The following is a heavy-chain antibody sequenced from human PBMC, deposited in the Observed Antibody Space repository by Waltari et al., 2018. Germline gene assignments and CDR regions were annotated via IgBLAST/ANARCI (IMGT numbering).Heavy chain of an antibody. Sequence: EVQLVESGGGLVQPGGSLRLSCGASGFTFSRYWMSWVRQTPGKGLEWVANINYDGSQKYYVDSVKGRFTISSDNAKNSVYLQMNSLRVEDTAVYYCAKSRGFEYWGQGTLITVSS. CDR1: GFTFSRYW. CDR2: INYDGSQK. D-gene: IGHD2-2*01. J-gene: IGHJ4*02. CDR3: AKSRGFEY. V-gene: IGHV3-7*01.